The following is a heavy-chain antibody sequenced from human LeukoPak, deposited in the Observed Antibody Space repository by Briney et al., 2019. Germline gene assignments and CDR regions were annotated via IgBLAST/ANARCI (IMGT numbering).Heavy chain of an antibody. CDR3: AREEGIVVVPAAIGVEYYYYYMDV. CDR2: ISSSSSTI. D-gene: IGHD2-2*01. V-gene: IGHV3-48*01. Sequence: PGGSLRLSCAASGFTFSSYSMNWVRQAPGKGLEWVSYISSSSSTIYYADSVKGRFTISRDNAKNSLYLQMNSLRAEDTAVYYCAREEGIVVVPAAIGVEYYYYYMDVWGKGTTVTVSS. CDR1: GFTFSSYS. J-gene: IGHJ6*03.